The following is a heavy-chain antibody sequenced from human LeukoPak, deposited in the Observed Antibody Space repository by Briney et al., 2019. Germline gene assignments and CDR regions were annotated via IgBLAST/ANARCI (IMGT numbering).Heavy chain of an antibody. J-gene: IGHJ4*02. V-gene: IGHV4-34*01. CDR1: GGSFSGYY. CDR2: INHSGST. Sequence: SETLSLTCAVYGGSFSGYYWSWLRQPPGKGLEWIGEINHSGSTNYNPSLKSRVTISVDTSKNQFSLELSSVTAADTAVYYCASGTYYYDSSGYSAGYWGQGTLVTVSS. D-gene: IGHD3-22*01. CDR3: ASGTYYYDSSGYSAGY.